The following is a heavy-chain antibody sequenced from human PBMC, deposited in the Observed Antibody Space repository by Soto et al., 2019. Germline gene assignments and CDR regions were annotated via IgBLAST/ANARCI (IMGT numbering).Heavy chain of an antibody. CDR3: ARSSHKESWFDP. V-gene: IGHV4-4*07. CDR2: IHGSGSA. J-gene: IGHJ5*02. Sequence: SETLSLTCTVSNGSISNFYWNLIRQSAGKGLEWIGRIHGSGSATYNPSLRSRVTMSVDTSKNQFSLKVNSVTGADTAVYYCARSSHKESWFDPWGEGTLVTVSS. CDR1: NGSISNFY. D-gene: IGHD6-13*01.